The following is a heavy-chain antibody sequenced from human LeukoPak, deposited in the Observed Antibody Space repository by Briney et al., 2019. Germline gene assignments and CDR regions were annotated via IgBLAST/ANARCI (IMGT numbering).Heavy chain of an antibody. D-gene: IGHD3-16*02. V-gene: IGHV3-48*02. CDR3: ARDMQLST. Sequence: PGGSLRLSCAASGFTFSSYSLSWVRQAPRKGLEWVSYISSSSTTIYYADSVKGRFTISRDNAKSSLYLQMNSLRDEDTAVYYCARDMQLSTWGLGTMVTVSS. CDR2: ISSSSTTI. J-gene: IGHJ3*01. CDR1: GFTFSSYS.